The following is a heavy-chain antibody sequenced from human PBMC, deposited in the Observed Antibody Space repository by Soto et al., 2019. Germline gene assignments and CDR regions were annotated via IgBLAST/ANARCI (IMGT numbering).Heavy chain of an antibody. CDR2: IIPIFGTA. Sequence: SVKVSCKASGGTFSSYAISWVRQAPGQGLEWMGGIIPIFGTANYAQKFQGRVTITADESTSTAYMELSSLRSEDTAVYYCARPSKKYSSGPGGFDYWGQGTLVTVS. CDR3: ARPSKKYSSGPGGFDY. J-gene: IGHJ4*02. D-gene: IGHD6-19*01. V-gene: IGHV1-69*13. CDR1: GGTFSSYA.